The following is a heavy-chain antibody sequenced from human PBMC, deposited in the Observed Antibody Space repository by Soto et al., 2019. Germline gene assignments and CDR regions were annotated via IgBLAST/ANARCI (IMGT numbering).Heavy chain of an antibody. J-gene: IGHJ4*02. CDR1: GGSINSHS. CDR2: IYYNGDT. Sequence: QVQLQESGPGLVKPSETLLLTCTVSGGSINSHSWNWIRQPPGKGREWIGYIYYNGDTHYYPSLKSRVTISGATSMAHVSRKLASVAAADAAVYYCAGHPSGSYGQVDSWGQGALVPVSA. V-gene: IGHV4-59*08. D-gene: IGHD1-26*01. CDR3: AGHPSGSYGQVDS.